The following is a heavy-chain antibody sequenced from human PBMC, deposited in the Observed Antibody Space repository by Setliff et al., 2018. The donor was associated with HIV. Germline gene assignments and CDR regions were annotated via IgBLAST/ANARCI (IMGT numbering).Heavy chain of an antibody. CDR2: IRSKGYGSAT. D-gene: IGHD1-1*01. Sequence: RLSCAASGFTFSGSAMHWVRQASGKGLEWVGRIRSKGYGSATAYAASVKGRFTISRDDSKNTAYLQMDSLKTEDTAVYYCTRHSTDPWSLLDYWGQVTLVTVSS. V-gene: IGHV3-73*01. CDR1: GFTFSGSA. J-gene: IGHJ4*02. CDR3: TRHSTDPWSLLDY.